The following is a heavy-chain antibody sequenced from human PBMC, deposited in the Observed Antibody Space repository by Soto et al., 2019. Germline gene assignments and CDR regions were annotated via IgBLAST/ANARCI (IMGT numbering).Heavy chain of an antibody. J-gene: IGHJ4*02. V-gene: IGHV3-64D*08. CDR2: ISSNGDSS. D-gene: IGHD2-15*01. Sequence: GGSLRLSCSASGFTFSVYKMHWVRQAPGKGLDYVSGISSNGDSSSYADSVKGRFTISRDNSKNTLYFEMSSLKPEDTAVYYCVAGKLLPFEYWGQGTQVTVSS. CDR1: GFTFSVYK. CDR3: VAGKLLPFEY.